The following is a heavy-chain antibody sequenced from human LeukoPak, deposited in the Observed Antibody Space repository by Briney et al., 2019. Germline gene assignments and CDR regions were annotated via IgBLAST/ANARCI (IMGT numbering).Heavy chain of an antibody. J-gene: IGHJ4*02. Sequence: GTSVKISSTAPRYTLTGSYMHWVRHAPGQGLEWVGWINPNSGGTNYAQKFQGRVTTTRDTSISTAYMELSSLRSDDTAVYYCASSVAFHPPKDWGQGTLVTVSS. V-gene: IGHV1-2*02. D-gene: IGHD2-15*01. CDR3: ASSVAFHPPKD. CDR2: INPNSGGT. CDR1: RYTLTGSY.